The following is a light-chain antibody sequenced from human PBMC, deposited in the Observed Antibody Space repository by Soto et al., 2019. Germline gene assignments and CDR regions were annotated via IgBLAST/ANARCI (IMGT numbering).Light chain of an antibody. CDR1: SSDVGGYNY. CDR2: DVT. V-gene: IGLV2-14*03. Sequence: QSALTPPASVSGSPGQAITLSCTGTSSDVGGYNYVSWYQHHPGKAPKLIIYDVTNRPSGVSNPFSGSKSGNTASLTISGLQPEDEADYYCSSYTTSNTRQIVFGTGTKVTVL. J-gene: IGLJ1*01. CDR3: SSYTTSNTRQIV.